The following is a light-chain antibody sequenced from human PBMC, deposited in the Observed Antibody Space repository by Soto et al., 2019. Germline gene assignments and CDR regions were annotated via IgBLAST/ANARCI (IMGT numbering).Light chain of an antibody. CDR2: DAS. CDR3: QHYVERSPIT. CDR1: QSVSSR. Sequence: EIVMTQSPATLSVYPGERATLSCRASQSVSSRLAWYQQKRGQAPRLLIYDASTRATGIPARFSGSGSGTEFNLTISSLQSEDFALYYCQHYVERSPITFGQGTRLEIK. V-gene: IGKV3-15*01. J-gene: IGKJ5*01.